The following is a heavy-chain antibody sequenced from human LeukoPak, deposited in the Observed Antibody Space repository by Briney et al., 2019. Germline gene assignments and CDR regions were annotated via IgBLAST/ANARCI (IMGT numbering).Heavy chain of an antibody. CDR3: ARDRSRAMY. CDR2: IKHDGSEK. J-gene: IGHJ4*02. CDR1: GFMFSSFW. Sequence: GGSLRLPCAASGFMFSSFWMSWVRQAPGKGLEWVANIKHDGSEKYYVDSVKGRFTISRDNAKNSLYLQMNSLRAEDTAVYYCARDRSRAMYWGQGTPVTVSS. V-gene: IGHV3-7*01.